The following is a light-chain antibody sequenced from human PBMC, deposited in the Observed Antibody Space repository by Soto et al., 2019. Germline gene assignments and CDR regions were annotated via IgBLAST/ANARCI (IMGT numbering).Light chain of an antibody. Sequence: QSVLTQPPSVSGAPGQRVTISCTGSSSNIGAGYDVHWYQQLPGTAPKLLIYGNSNRPSGVPDRFSGSKSGTSASLAITGLQAEDEADYYCQSYDRRSHDFGTGTKLTVL. CDR1: SSNIGAGYD. CDR2: GNS. J-gene: IGLJ1*01. V-gene: IGLV1-40*01. CDR3: QSYDRRSHD.